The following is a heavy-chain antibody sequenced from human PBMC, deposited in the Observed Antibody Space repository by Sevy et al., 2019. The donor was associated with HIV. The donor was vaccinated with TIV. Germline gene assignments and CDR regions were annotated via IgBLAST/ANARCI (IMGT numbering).Heavy chain of an antibody. CDR3: AKDSSMAFDP. CDR2: IWYDGTNR. J-gene: IGHJ5*02. CDR1: GFSISGYG. Sequence: GGSLRLSCAASGFSISGYGMHWVRQAPGKGLEWVAVIWYDGTNREYADSVKGRFTISRDNSKNTLYLQMNSLRAEDTAVYYCAKDSSMAFDPWGQGTLVTVSS. V-gene: IGHV3-30*02.